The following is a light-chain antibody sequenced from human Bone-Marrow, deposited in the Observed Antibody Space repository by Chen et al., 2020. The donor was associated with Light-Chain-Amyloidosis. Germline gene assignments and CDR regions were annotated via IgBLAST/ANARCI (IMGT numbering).Light chain of an antibody. CDR3: QSAYSSGTYEVI. CDR1: DLPTKY. Sequence: SYELTQPPSVSVSPGQTARITCSGEDLPTKYAYWYQQKPGQAPVLVRHRDTERPSGISERFSGSSSGTTATLTISGVQAEDEADYHCQSAYSSGTYEVIFGGGTNLTVL. V-gene: IGLV3-25*03. J-gene: IGLJ2*01. CDR2: RDT.